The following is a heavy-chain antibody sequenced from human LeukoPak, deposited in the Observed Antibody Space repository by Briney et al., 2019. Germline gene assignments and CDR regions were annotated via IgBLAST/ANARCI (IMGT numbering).Heavy chain of an antibody. CDR1: GDSISTYY. D-gene: IGHD3-3*01. CDR3: ARGTAGGSGYYTHLGVYYYYYMDV. Sequence: SETLSLTCTVSGDSISTYYWSWIRQPPGKGVEWIGYIYYSGSTNYHPSLKSRVTISVDTSKNQFSLKLSSVTAADTAAYYCARGTAGGSGYYTHLGVYYYYYMDVWGKGTTVTVSS. J-gene: IGHJ6*03. V-gene: IGHV4-59*01. CDR2: IYYSGST.